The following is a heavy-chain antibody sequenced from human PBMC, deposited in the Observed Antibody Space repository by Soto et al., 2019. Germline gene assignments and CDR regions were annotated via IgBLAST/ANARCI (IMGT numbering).Heavy chain of an antibody. CDR2: IIPIFGTA. CDR1: GGTFSSYA. Sequence: QVQLVQSGAEVKKPGFSWKVSCKASGGTFSSYAIIWVRQAPGQGLEWMGGIIPIFGTANYAQNFQGRVTITEEEYTSTAYMEMSSLRSEDTAVYYCARGLTKVTTYYYYGMDVWGQGTTVTVSS. CDR3: ARGLTKVTTYYYYGMDV. J-gene: IGHJ6*02. D-gene: IGHD4-17*01. V-gene: IGHV1-69*12.